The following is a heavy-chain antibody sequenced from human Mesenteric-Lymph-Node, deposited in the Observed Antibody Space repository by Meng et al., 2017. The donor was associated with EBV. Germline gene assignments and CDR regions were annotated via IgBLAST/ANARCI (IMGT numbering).Heavy chain of an antibody. CDR2: INSDGRST. J-gene: IGHJ2*01. Sequence: EVHLVESGXXXXXPXGSXRLSCTASGFTFSSYWMHWVRQTPGKGLVWVSRINSDGRSTSYADSVKGRFTISRDNAKNTLYLQMNSLRVEDTAVYYCGSRGRPSNFDLWGRGTLVTVSS. D-gene: IGHD3-10*01. V-gene: IGHV3-74*01. CDR3: GSRGRPSNFDL. CDR1: GFTFSSYW.